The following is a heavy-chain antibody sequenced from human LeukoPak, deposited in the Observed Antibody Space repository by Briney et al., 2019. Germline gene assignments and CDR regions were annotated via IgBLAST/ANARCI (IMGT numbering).Heavy chain of an antibody. Sequence: ASVKVSCKASGYTFTGYYMHWVRQAPGQGLEWMGWINPNSGGTNYAQKFQGRVTMTRDTSISTAYMELSRLRSDDTAEYSCAKDPYCSSTSCYRIDYWGQGTLVTVSS. V-gene: IGHV1-2*02. CDR2: INPNSGGT. J-gene: IGHJ4*02. CDR3: AKDPYCSSTSCYRIDY. CDR1: GYTFTGYY. D-gene: IGHD2-2*02.